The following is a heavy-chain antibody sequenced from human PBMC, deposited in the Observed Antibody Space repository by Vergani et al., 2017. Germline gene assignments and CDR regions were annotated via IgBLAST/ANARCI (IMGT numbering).Heavy chain of an antibody. Sequence: EVQLVASGGGLVQRGGSLRLSCEASGFIFSTYAMSWVRQAPGKGLEWVSGISASGAPTYYADSVKGRVTISRDNSKNTLYLQMNSLRVEDTAVYYCARAYGGYDWFGYWGQRTLVTVSS. CDR1: GFIFSTYA. J-gene: IGHJ4*01. CDR3: ARAYGGYDWFGY. D-gene: IGHD1-20*01. CDR2: ISASGAPT. V-gene: IGHV3-23*04.